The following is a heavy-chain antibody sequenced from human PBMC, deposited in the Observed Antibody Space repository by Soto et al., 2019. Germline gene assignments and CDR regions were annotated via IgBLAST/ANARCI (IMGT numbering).Heavy chain of an antibody. CDR1: GGSISSYY. CDR2: IYYSGST. Sequence: QVQLQESGPGLVKPSETLSLTCTVSGGSISSYYWSWIRQPPGKGLEWIGYIYYSGSTNYNPSLKSRVTISVDTSKNQFSLKLSSVTAADTAVYYCASTYDSSGYFGYYYYGMDVWGQGTTVTVSS. CDR3: ASTYDSSGYFGYYYYGMDV. V-gene: IGHV4-59*01. J-gene: IGHJ6*02. D-gene: IGHD3-22*01.